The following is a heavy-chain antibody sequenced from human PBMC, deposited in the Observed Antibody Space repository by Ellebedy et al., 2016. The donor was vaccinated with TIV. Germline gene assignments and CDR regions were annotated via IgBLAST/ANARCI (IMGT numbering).Heavy chain of an antibody. V-gene: IGHV1-46*01. CDR2: INPSRGSI. CDR3: ARDGAPLPPIGDNGNWFDP. CDR1: GYTFTNYY. Sequence: ASVKVSXXSSGYTFTNYYIHWVRQAPGQGLEWMGIINPSRGSISYAPRFQGRVTMTRDTSTRTVYLEVTSLKSEDTAVYYCARDGAPLPPIGDNGNWFDPWGQGTLITVSS. J-gene: IGHJ5*02. D-gene: IGHD4-17*01.